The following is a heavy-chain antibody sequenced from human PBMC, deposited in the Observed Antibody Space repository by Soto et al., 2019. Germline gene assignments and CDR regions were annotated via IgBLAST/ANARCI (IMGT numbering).Heavy chain of an antibody. Sequence: SETLSLTCTVSGGSITSYYWSWIRQPPGKGLEWIGYIYYSGNTNYNPSLKSRVTISVDTSKNQFSLKLNSVTATNTTVYYYTREWGRRGTYNLDDWGQGTLVTVSS. CDR2: IYYSGNT. V-gene: IGHV4-59*01. J-gene: IGHJ4*02. CDR1: GGSITSYY. CDR3: TREWGRRGTYNLDD. D-gene: IGHD1-1*01.